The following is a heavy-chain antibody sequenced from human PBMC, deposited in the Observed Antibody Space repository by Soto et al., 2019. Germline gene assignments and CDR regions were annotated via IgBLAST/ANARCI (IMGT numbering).Heavy chain of an antibody. V-gene: IGHV3-43*01. CDR3: AKGYGGPYNQRRKYYYYYGLDD. J-gene: IGHJ6*02. Sequence: PGGSLRLSCEGSGFSFHDYTMHWVRQVPGKGLEWVSLITWDGGSKFYADSVKGRFTISRDNSKNSLFLQMNSLRSEDTGLYYCAKGYGGPYNQRRKYYYYYGLDDWGQGTTVTVSS. CDR1: GFSFHDYT. CDR2: ITWDGGSK. D-gene: IGHD4-17*01.